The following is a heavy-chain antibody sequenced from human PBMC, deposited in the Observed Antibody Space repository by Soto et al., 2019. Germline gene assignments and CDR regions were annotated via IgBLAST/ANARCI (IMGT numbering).Heavy chain of an antibody. CDR1: GFTFSSYE. Sequence: GGSLRLSCAASGFTFSSYEMNCVRQAPGKGLEWVSYISSSGSTIYYADSVKGRFTISRDNAKNSLYLQMNSLRAEDTAVYYCARFTWGYSSSWYLDYWGQGTLVTAPQ. J-gene: IGHJ4*02. CDR3: ARFTWGYSSSWYLDY. D-gene: IGHD6-13*01. V-gene: IGHV3-48*03. CDR2: ISSSGSTI.